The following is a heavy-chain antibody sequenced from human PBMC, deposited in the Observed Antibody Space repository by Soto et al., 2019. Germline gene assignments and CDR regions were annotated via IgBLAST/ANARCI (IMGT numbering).Heavy chain of an antibody. CDR1: GFSLSTSGVG. Sequence: QGTLKESGPTLVKPTQTLTLTCSFSGFSLSTSGVGVGWISQSPGKAPEWLALIYWSGDEHYRPSLKSRLSIIKDTSKNHVVLIMSDMDPVDTATYYCARGLATLPVFAFDIWGQGTMVTVSS. CDR2: IYWSGDE. CDR3: ARGLATLPVFAFDI. V-gene: IGHV2-5*01. D-gene: IGHD6-6*01. J-gene: IGHJ3*02.